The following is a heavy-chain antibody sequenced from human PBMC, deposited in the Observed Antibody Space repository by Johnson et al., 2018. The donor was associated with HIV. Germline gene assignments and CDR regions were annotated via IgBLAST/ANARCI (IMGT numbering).Heavy chain of an antibody. CDR3: TKGGGYSGYEDSDGFEM. V-gene: IGHV3-23*01. Sequence: VQLMESGGDVVQPGTSLRLSCEASGLILSGYAMNWVRQAPGMGLEWVSTISGSGQTTYYADSVKGRFTISRDNSKNTLYLQMNSLRVEDTAVYYCTKGGGYSGYEDSDGFEMWGLGTVVAVSS. J-gene: IGHJ3*02. D-gene: IGHD5-12*01. CDR2: ISGSGQTT. CDR1: GLILSGYA.